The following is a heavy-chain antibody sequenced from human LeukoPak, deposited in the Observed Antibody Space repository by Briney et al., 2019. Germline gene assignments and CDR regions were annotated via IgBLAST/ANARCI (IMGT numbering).Heavy chain of an antibody. CDR2: IIPIFGTA. Sequence: SVKVSCKASGGTFSSYAISWVRQAPGQGLEWMGGIIPIFGTANYAQKFQGRVTITADESTSTAYMELSSLRSEDTAVYYCARDFPSYYDSSGSYTWGQGTLVTVSS. D-gene: IGHD3-22*01. J-gene: IGHJ4*02. CDR1: GGTFSSYA. CDR3: ARDFPSYYDSSGSYT. V-gene: IGHV1-69*01.